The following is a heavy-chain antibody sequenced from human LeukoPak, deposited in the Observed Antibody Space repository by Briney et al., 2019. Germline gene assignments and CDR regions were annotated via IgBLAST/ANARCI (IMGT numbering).Heavy chain of an antibody. Sequence: SQTLSLTCAISGDSVSSNSAAWNWIRQSPSRGLEWLGRTYYRSKWHNDYAVSVKSRITINPDTSKNQFSLQLNSVTPEDTAVYYCARDLRAYSSKPGGFDYWGQGTLVTVSS. CDR2: TYYRSKWHN. D-gene: IGHD6-13*01. J-gene: IGHJ4*02. CDR3: ARDLRAYSSKPGGFDY. V-gene: IGHV6-1*01. CDR1: GDSVSSNSAA.